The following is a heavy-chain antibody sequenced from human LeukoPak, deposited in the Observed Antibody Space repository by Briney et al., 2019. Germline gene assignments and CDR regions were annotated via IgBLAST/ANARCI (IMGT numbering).Heavy chain of an antibody. V-gene: IGHV3-48*01. Sequence: PGGSLRLFCAASGFTFSSYSMNWVRQAPGKGLEWVSYISSSSSTIYYADSVKGRFTISRDNAKNSLYLQMNSLRAEDTAVYYCARDRSSSGYYPDAFDIWGQGTMVTVSS. CDR1: GFTFSSYS. CDR3: ARDRSSSGYYPDAFDI. J-gene: IGHJ3*02. D-gene: IGHD3-22*01. CDR2: ISSSSSTI.